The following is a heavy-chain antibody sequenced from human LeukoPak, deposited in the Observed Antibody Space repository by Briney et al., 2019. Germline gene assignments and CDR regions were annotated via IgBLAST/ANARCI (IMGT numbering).Heavy chain of an antibody. J-gene: IGHJ4*02. D-gene: IGHD3-10*02. CDR3: ARSGAYDRRDYFDY. CDR1: GFSLSTSGMR. Sequence: SGPALVKPTQTLTLTCTFSGFSLSTSGMRVSWIRQPPGKALEWLARIDWDDDKFYSTSLRTRLTISKDTSKNQVVLTMTNMDPVDTATYDCARSGAYDRRDYFDYWGQGTLVTVSS. CDR2: IDWDDDK. V-gene: IGHV2-70*04.